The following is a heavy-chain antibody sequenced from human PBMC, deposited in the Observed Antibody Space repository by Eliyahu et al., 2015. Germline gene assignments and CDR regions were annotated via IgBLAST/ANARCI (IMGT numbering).Heavy chain of an antibody. Sequence: QVQLQESGPGLVKPSQTLSLTCTVSGXSISSGGXYWSWIRQPPGKGLEWIGYIYYSGSTYYNPSLKSRVTISVDTSKNQFSLKLSSVTAADTAVYYCARAYQDLVIGGRGYFDYWGQGTLVTVSS. CDR2: IYYSGST. J-gene: IGHJ4*02. CDR3: ARAYQDLVIGGRGYFDY. V-gene: IGHV4-31*03. D-gene: IGHD3-9*01. CDR1: GXSISSGGXY.